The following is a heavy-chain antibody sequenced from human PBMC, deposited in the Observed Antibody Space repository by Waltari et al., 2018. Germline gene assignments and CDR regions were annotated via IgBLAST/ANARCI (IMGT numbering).Heavy chain of an antibody. J-gene: IGHJ4*02. CDR3: AREGCSSTSCYTYFDY. V-gene: IGHV1-2*02. Sequence: QVQLVQSGAEVKKPGASVKVSCKASGYTFTSYDINWVRQAPGQGLEWMGWINPNSGGTNYAQKFQGRVTMTRDTSISTAYMELSRLRSDDTAVYYCAREGCSSTSCYTYFDYWGQGTLVTVSS. D-gene: IGHD2-2*02. CDR2: INPNSGGT. CDR1: GYTFTSYD.